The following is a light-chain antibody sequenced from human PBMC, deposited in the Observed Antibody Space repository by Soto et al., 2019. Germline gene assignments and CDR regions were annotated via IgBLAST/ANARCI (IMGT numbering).Light chain of an antibody. V-gene: IGLV1-47*01. CDR3: AAWDDSLSGV. Sequence: QSVLTQPPSASGTPGQRVTISCSGSSSNIGSNYVYWYQHLPGTAPKLLNYRNNLRPSGVPDRFSGSKSATSASLAINGLRSEDEAIYYCAAWDDSLSGVFGEGTKLTVL. J-gene: IGLJ3*02. CDR2: RNN. CDR1: SSNIGSNY.